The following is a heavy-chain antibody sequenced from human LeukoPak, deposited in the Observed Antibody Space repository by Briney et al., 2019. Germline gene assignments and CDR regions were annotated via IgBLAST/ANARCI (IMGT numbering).Heavy chain of an antibody. Sequence: ASVKVSCKASDYTFTSYYMHWVRQAPGQGLEWMGIISPSSGSTNYEQMFQGRVAMTRDTSTSTVYMELSSLRYEDTAVYYCARLVTGGRGYYFDYWGQGTLVTVSS. D-gene: IGHD2-21*02. CDR1: DYTFTSYY. J-gene: IGHJ4*02. CDR3: ARLVTGGRGYYFDY. V-gene: IGHV1-46*01. CDR2: ISPSSGST.